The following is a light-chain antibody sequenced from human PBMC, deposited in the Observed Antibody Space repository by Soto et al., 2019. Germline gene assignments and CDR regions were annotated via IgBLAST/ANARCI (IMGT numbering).Light chain of an antibody. CDR1: SSDVGGYNY. CDR3: CSYAGSYTYVV. V-gene: IGLV2-11*01. J-gene: IGLJ2*01. Sequence: QSVLTQPRSVSGSPGQSVTISCTGTSSDVGGYNYVSLYQQHPGKAPKLMIYDVSKRPSGVPDRFSGSKSGNTASLTISGLQAEDEDDYYCCSYAGSYTYVVFGGGTKLTVL. CDR2: DVS.